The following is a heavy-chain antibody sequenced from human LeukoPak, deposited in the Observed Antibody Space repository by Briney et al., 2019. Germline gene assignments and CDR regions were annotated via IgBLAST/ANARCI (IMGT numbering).Heavy chain of an antibody. CDR3: ANAATAMGSRGDYYFDY. CDR1: GFTFSSYA. Sequence: PGGSLRLSCAASGFTFSSYAMSWVRQAPGKGLEWVSAISGSGGSTYYADSVKGRFTISRDNSKNTLYLQMNSLRAEDTAVYYRANAATAMGSRGDYYFDYWGQGTLVTVSS. J-gene: IGHJ4*02. D-gene: IGHD5-18*01. V-gene: IGHV3-23*01. CDR2: ISGSGGST.